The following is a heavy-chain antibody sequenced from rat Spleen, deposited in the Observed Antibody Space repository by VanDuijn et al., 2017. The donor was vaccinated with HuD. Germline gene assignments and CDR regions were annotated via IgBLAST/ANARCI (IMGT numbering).Heavy chain of an antibody. CDR3: ARHEGRNNYVGFAY. J-gene: IGHJ3*01. D-gene: IGHD1-10*01. CDR2: IIYDGSST. V-gene: IGHV5-29*01. Sequence: EVELVESGGGLVQPGRSMKLSCAASGFTFSSYGMAWVRQAPTKGLEWVATIIYDGSSTYYRDSVKGRFTISRDNAKSTLYLQMDSLRSEDTATYYCARHEGRNNYVGFAYWGQGTLVTVSS. CDR1: GFTFSSYG.